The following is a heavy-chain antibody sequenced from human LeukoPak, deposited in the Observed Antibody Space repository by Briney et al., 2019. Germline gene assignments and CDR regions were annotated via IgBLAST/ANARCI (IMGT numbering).Heavy chain of an antibody. V-gene: IGHV4-34*01. Sequence: KPSETLSLTCAVYGGSFSGYYWSWLRQPPWKGLEWIGEINHSGSTNYNPSLKSRVTISVDTSKNQFSLKLSSVTAADTAVYYCARRIAWFDPWGQGTLVTVSS. CDR1: GGSFSGYY. J-gene: IGHJ5*02. D-gene: IGHD2-21*01. CDR2: INHSGST. CDR3: ARRIAWFDP.